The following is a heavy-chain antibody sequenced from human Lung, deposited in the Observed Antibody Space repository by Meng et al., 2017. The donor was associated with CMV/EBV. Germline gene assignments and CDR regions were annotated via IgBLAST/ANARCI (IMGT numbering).Heavy chain of an antibody. V-gene: IGHV4-38-2*02. Sequence: LXXTVSGYFITTGFHWGWIRQPPGKGLEWIGSIYHSGTTYYNPSLGSRLTMSVDTSKNHFSLKLSSVTATDTAVYYCARANTAMGPFDSWGQGTLVXVSS. CDR3: ARANTAMGPFDS. CDR2: IYHSGTT. D-gene: IGHD5-18*01. CDR1: GYFITTGFH. J-gene: IGHJ4*02.